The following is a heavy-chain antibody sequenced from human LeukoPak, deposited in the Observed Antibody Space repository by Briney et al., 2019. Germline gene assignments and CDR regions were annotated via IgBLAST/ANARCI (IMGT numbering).Heavy chain of an antibody. Sequence: ASVKVSCKASGGTFSSYAISWVRQAPGQGLEWMGGIIPIFGTANYAQKFQGRVTITTDESTSTAYMELSSLRSEDTAVYYCARDYSDIRRRVQSQVINWFDPWGQGTLVTVYS. CDR2: IIPIFGTA. D-gene: IGHD1-26*01. J-gene: IGHJ5*02. CDR1: GGTFSSYA. V-gene: IGHV1-69*05. CDR3: ARDYSDIRRRVQSQVINWFDP.